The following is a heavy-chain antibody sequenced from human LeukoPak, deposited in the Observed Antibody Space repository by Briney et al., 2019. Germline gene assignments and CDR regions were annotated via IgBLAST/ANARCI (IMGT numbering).Heavy chain of an antibody. V-gene: IGHV4-38-2*02. J-gene: IGHJ4*02. D-gene: IGHD2-2*02. Sequence: PSETLSLTCSVSGYSITSGYYWGWIRQLPGKGLEWIGSIYHTGNTFYDPSFNSRVTISVDTSKNQFSLSLSSVTAADTAVYYCARYCSSTTCYTRGGDYWGQGTLVTVSS. CDR2: IYHTGNT. CDR1: GYSITSGYY. CDR3: ARYCSSTTCYTRGGDY.